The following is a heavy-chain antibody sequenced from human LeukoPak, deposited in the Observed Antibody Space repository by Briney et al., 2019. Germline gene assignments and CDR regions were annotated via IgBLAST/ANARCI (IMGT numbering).Heavy chain of an antibody. CDR2: INHSGST. Sequence: SETLSVTCAVYVESFSGYYWSSSRQRPRKGLEWSGEINHSGSTNYNPSLKSRVTISVDTSKHQFSLKPRSVTAADTAVYYCARYHYDILTGYLGIDYWGQGTLVTVSS. CDR1: VESFSGYY. J-gene: IGHJ4*02. D-gene: IGHD3-9*01. V-gene: IGHV4-34*01. CDR3: ARYHYDILTGYLGIDY.